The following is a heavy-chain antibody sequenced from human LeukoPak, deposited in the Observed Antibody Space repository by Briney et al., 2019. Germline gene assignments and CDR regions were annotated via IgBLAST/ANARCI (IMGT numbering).Heavy chain of an antibody. V-gene: IGHV1-69*13. D-gene: IGHD4-17*01. CDR1: GGTFSIYA. J-gene: IGHJ6*02. CDR2: IIPIFGTA. Sequence: SVKVSCKASGGTFSIYAISWVRQAPGQGLEWMGGIIPIFGTANYAQKFQGRVTITADESTSTAYMELSSLRSEDTAVYYCARAGTVTSRQYYYYGMDVWGQGTTVTVSS. CDR3: ARAGTVTSRQYYYYGMDV.